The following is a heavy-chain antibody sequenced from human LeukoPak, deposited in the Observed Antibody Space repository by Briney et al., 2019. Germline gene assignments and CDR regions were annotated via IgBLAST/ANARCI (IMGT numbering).Heavy chain of an antibody. Sequence: SETLSLTWAVYGGSFSGYYWSWIRQPPGKGLEGIGEINHRGSTNYNPALKSRVTRSGDTSNKQFSLKLSSVTAADTAVYYCARGPRVPGYFDLWGRGTLVTVSS. D-gene: IGHD4/OR15-4a*01. CDR2: INHRGST. V-gene: IGHV4-34*01. CDR3: ARGPRVPGYFDL. CDR1: GGSFSGYY. J-gene: IGHJ2*01.